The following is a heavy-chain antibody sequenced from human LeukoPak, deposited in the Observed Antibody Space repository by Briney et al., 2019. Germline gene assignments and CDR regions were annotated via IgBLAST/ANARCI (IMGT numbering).Heavy chain of an antibody. CDR1: GYTFTDYY. CDR2: INPKSGGT. CDR3: ARDHDENNNCFDP. V-gene: IGHV1-2*02. Sequence: GASVKVSCKASGYTFTDYYIQWVRQAPGQGLEWMGWINPKSGGTNSAQKFQGRVTMMRDASINTVYMELSRLRSDDSAVYYCARDHDENNNCFDPWGQGTLVTVSS. J-gene: IGHJ5*02.